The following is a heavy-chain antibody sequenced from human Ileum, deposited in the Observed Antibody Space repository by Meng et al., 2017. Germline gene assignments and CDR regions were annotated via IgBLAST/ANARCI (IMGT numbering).Heavy chain of an antibody. CDR2: INTDGSNT. V-gene: IGHV3-74*01. CDR3: ARGLSGSYGYFDL. CDR1: GFTFTNYW. D-gene: IGHD3-22*01. Sequence: GGSLRLSCAASGFTFTNYWMHWVRQAPGKGLVWVSRINTDGSNTYYADSVKGRFTISRGNAKNTLYLQMNSLRVEDTAVYYCARGLSGSYGYFDLWGRGTLVTVSS. J-gene: IGHJ2*01.